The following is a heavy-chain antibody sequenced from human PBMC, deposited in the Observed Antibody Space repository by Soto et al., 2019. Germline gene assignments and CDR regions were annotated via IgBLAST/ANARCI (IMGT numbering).Heavy chain of an antibody. D-gene: IGHD4-17*01. V-gene: IGHV4-34*01. CDR3: AGLPVYA. CDR1: GGSFSGYY. Sequence: SETLSLTCAVYGGSFSGYYWSWIRQPPGKGLEWIGEINHSGSTNYNPSLKSRVTISVDTSKNQFSLKLSSVTAADTAVYYCAGLPVYAWGQGTLVTVSS. J-gene: IGHJ4*02. CDR2: INHSGST.